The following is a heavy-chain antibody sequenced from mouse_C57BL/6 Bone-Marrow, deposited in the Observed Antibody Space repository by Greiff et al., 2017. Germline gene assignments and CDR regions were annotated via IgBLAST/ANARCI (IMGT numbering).Heavy chain of an antibody. CDR2: IYPGDGDT. V-gene: IGHV1-82*01. J-gene: IGHJ2*01. Sequence: VQLQQSGPELVKPGASVKISCKASGYAFSSSWMNWVKQRPGKGLEWIGRIYPGDGDTNYNGKFKGKATLAADKSSSTAYMQLSSLTSEESAVYFCARSDYGSSYYFDYWGQGTTLTVSS. D-gene: IGHD1-1*01. CDR3: ARSDYGSSYYFDY. CDR1: GYAFSSSW.